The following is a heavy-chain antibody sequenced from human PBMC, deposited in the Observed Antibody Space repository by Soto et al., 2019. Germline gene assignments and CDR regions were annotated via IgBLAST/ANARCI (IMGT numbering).Heavy chain of an antibody. CDR2: ISGSGGSI. CDR1: VFTFSYSV. Sequence: LRLSCAASVFTFSYSVMTWVRQAPGKGLEWVSGISGSGGSIYYADSVKGRFTISRDNSKNTLYLQMNSLRAEDTALYYCAKARDGHTYGSFEYWGQGTLVTVPQ. J-gene: IGHJ4*02. D-gene: IGHD3-10*01. V-gene: IGHV3-23*01. CDR3: AKARDGHTYGSFEY.